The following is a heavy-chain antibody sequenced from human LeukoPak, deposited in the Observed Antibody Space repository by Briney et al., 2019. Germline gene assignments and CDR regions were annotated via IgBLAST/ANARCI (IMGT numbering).Heavy chain of an antibody. Sequence: SQALSLTCTVSGGSISSGDRYWSWIRQSPGKGLEWIGYIYSTGNTYYNPSLKSRVIISVDTSKNQFSLELNSVTAADTAVYYCARDSYSYGYGGFDYWGQGILVTVSS. CDR3: ARDSYSYGYGGFDY. CDR2: IYSTGNT. CDR1: GGSISSGDRY. D-gene: IGHD5-18*01. V-gene: IGHV4-30-4*01. J-gene: IGHJ4*02.